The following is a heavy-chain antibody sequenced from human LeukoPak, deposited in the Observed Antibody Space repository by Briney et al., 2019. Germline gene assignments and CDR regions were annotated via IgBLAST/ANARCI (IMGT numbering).Heavy chain of an antibody. CDR3: ARGRGFVGAAFDY. V-gene: IGHV1-18*01. J-gene: IGHJ4*02. CDR2: ISAYNGNT. D-gene: IGHD1-26*01. Sequence: ASVKVSCKTSGHTFTSFGFSWVRQAPGQGLEWMGWISAYNGNTSYAQKLQGRVTMTTDTSTSTAYMELRSLRSDDTAVYYCARGRGFVGAAFDYWGQGTLVTVSS. CDR1: GHTFTSFG.